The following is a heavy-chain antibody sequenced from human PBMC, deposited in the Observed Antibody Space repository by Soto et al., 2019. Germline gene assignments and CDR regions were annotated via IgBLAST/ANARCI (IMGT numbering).Heavy chain of an antibody. J-gene: IGHJ4*02. D-gene: IGHD3-10*01. CDR2: ISGSGGST. CDR3: AKDRGFGEISYFDY. V-gene: IGHV3-23*01. CDR1: GFTFSSYA. Sequence: GGSLRLSCAASGFTFSSYAMSWVRQAPGKGLEWVSAISGSGGSTYYADSVKGRFTSSRDNSKNTLYLHMNSRRAEDMDVYYCAKDRGFGEISYFDYWGQGTLVTVSS.